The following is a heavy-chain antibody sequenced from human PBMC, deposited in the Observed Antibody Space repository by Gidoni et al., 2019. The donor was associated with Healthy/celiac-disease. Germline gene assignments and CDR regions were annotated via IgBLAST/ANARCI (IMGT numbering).Heavy chain of an antibody. D-gene: IGHD3-3*01. CDR1: GFTFSSYA. Sequence: EVQLLESGGGLVQPGGSLRLSCAASGFTFSSYAMSWVRQAPGKGLEWVSAISGSGGSTYYADSVKGRFTISRDNSKNTLYLQMNSLRAEDTAVYYCAKDLGYTIFGVVTGWFDPWGQGTLVTVSS. J-gene: IGHJ5*02. CDR3: AKDLGYTIFGVVTGWFDP. CDR2: ISGSGGST. V-gene: IGHV3-23*01.